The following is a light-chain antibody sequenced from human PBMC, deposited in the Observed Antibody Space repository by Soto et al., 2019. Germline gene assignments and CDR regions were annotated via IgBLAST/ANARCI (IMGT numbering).Light chain of an antibody. Sequence: DVVMTQSPPSLSVTPGEPASISCRSSESLLYITGYYFLDWYVQKPGQSPQLLIYFGSTRASGVPDRFSGSGSGTDFTLNISIVEAEDVGIYYCMQSQQSRWTFGQGPKVEIK. CDR3: MQSQQSRWT. CDR2: FGS. CDR1: ESLLYITGYYF. J-gene: IGKJ1*01. V-gene: IGKV2-28*01.